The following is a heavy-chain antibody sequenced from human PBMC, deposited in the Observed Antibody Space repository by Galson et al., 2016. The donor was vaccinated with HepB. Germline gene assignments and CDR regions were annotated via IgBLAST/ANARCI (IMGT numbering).Heavy chain of an antibody. CDR1: GDTVRGSDYW. CDR3: ARARSYGRPQGGLYYGMDI. J-gene: IGHJ6*02. CDR2: IFYSGTT. V-gene: IGHV4-30-4*01. D-gene: IGHD2-15*01. Sequence: PLSLTCSVSGDTVRGSDYWWTWIRQAPGKGLEWIGLIFYSGTTYYNPSLKRRVYISSDVSRAHVSLSLESVTAADTATYYCARARSYGRPQGGLYYGMDIGGQGISVVVSS.